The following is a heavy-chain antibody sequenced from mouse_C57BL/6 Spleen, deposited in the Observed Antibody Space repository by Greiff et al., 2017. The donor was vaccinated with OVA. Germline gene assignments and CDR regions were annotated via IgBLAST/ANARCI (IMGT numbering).Heavy chain of an antibody. Sequence: QVQLQQPGAELVRPGSSVKLSCKASGYTFTSYWMHWVKQRPIQGLEWIGNIDPSDSETHYNQKFKDKATLTVDKSSSTAYMQLSSLTSEDSAVYYCARDIYYGSSYSFAYWGQGTLVTVSA. CDR2: IDPSDSET. V-gene: IGHV1-52*01. CDR1: GYTFTSYW. J-gene: IGHJ3*01. D-gene: IGHD1-1*01. CDR3: ARDIYYGSSYSFAY.